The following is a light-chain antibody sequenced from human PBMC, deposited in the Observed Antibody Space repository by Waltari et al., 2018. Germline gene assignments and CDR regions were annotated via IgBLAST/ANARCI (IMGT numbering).Light chain of an antibody. J-gene: IGKJ2*01. CDR2: KVS. V-gene: IGKV2-30*01. CDR1: QSLVYSDGNTY. Sequence: DVVMTPSPLSLPVTLGQPASISCRSSQSLVYSDGNTYLNWFQQRPGQSPRRLLYKVSNRDSGVPDRFSGSGSGTDFTLKISRVEAEDVWVYYCMQGTHWRGYTFGQGTKLEIK. CDR3: MQGTHWRGYT.